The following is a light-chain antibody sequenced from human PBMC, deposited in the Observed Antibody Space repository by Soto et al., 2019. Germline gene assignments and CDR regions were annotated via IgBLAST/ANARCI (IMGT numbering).Light chain of an antibody. CDR3: SSYTRRSTDV. V-gene: IGLV2-14*01. CDR1: ISDVGAFNF. CDR2: EVT. J-gene: IGLJ1*01. Sequence: QSALTQPASVSGSPGQSITISCTGTISDVGAFNFVSWYQQHPGKAPKLIIFEVTDRPSGVSNRFSGSKSGDTASLTISGLQAEDEAEYFCSSYTRRSTDVFGTGTKVTVL.